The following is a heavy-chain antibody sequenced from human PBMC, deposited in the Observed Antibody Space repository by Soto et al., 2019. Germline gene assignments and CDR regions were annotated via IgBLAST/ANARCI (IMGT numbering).Heavy chain of an antibody. CDR3: AKDKGYSSSWHHYYYYYGMDV. CDR1: GFTFSSYG. J-gene: IGHJ6*02. V-gene: IGHV3-30*18. D-gene: IGHD6-13*01. CDR2: ISYDGSNK. Sequence: PGGSLRLSCAASGFTFSSYGMHWVRQAPGKGLEWVAVISYDGSNKYYADSVKGRFTISRDNSKNTLYLQMNSLRAEDTAVYYCAKDKGYSSSWHHYYYYYGMDVWGQGTTVTVSS.